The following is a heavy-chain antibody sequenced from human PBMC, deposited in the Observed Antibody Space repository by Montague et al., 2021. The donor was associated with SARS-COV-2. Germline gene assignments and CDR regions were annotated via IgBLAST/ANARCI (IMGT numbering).Heavy chain of an antibody. CDR3: ARYQAAKISFKGAFDI. Sequence: SETLSLTCTVSGGSISSYYWNWIRETPGKGLEWIGYIYYGGTTNYNPSLKSRVTISLDTPQNQFSLNLNSVTAADTAIYYCARYQAAKISFKGAFDIWGQGRMVTVSS. V-gene: IGHV4-59*01. CDR1: GGSISSYY. J-gene: IGHJ3*02. CDR2: IYYGGTT.